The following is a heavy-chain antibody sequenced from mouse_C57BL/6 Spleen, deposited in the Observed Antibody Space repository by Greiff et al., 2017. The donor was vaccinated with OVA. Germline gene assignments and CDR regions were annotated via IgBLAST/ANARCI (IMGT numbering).Heavy chain of an antibody. CDR1: GYTFTSYW. D-gene: IGHD1-1*01. V-gene: IGHV1-52*01. CDR2: IDPSDSET. Sequence: QVQLQQPGAELVRPGSSVKLSCKASGYTFTSYWMHWVKQRPIQGLEWIGNIDPSDSETHYNQKFKDKATLTVDKSSSTAYMQLSSLTSEDSAVYYCARPYYCGSSYWYFDVWGTGTTVTVSA. CDR3: ARPYYCGSSYWYFDV. J-gene: IGHJ1*03.